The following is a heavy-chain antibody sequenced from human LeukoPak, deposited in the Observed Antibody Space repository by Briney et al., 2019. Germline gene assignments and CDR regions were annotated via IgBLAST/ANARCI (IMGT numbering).Heavy chain of an antibody. D-gene: IGHD5-18*01. CDR3: ARGGLDGWIHLWPSSHFDY. J-gene: IGHJ4*02. V-gene: IGHV3-7*01. CDR2: IKQDGSEK. CDR1: GFTFGTYN. Sequence: GGSLRLSCAASGFTFGTYNMNWVRQAPGKGLEWVANIKQDGSEKYFADSVKGRFTISRDNARNSLYLQLNSLRAEDTAVYYCARGGLDGWIHLWPSSHFDYWGQGTLVTVSS.